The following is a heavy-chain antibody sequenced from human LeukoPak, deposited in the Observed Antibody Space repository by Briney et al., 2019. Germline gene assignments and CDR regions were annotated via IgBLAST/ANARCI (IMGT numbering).Heavy chain of an antibody. V-gene: IGHV1-2*02. D-gene: IGHD6-6*01. J-gene: IGHJ5*02. CDR2: INSNTGGT. Sequence: VASVKVSCKASGYTLTDYYVHWIRQAPGQGLEWMGLINSNTGGTYVAQKFQGRVTMTRDTSIITAYMELSRLTSDDTTVYYCARGWQINSSGGFVDPWGQGTLVTVSS. CDR3: ARGWQINSSGGFVDP. CDR1: GYTLTDYY.